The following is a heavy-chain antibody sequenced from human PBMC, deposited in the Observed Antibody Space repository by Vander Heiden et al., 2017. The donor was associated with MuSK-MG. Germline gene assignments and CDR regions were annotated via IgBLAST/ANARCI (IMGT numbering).Heavy chain of an antibody. CDR1: GPTFSAYW. Sequence: EVWLVESGGGLVQPGGSLRVSCAASGPTFSAYWMAWVRQAPGKGLEWVATIQQDGSETYYADSVKGRFTISRDNPKNSLYMHLNSLRVEDTAVYYCARCFRTTGGDWFGPWGQGTLVIVSS. D-gene: IGHD4-17*01. V-gene: IGHV3-7*01. CDR2: IQQDGSET. J-gene: IGHJ5*02. CDR3: ARCFRTTGGDWFGP.